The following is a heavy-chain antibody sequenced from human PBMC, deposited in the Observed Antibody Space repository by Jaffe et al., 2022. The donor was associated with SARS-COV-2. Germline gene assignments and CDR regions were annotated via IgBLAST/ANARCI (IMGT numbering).Heavy chain of an antibody. Sequence: EVQLVESGGGLVQPGGSLRLSCAASGFTFSTYWMHWVRQAPGKGLVWVSRISRDGSDTTYADSVKGRFTISRDNAKNTLYLQMNSLRADDTAVFYCARESGSLDFDLWGRGTQVTVSS. CDR1: GFTFSTYW. CDR3: ARESGSLDFDL. CDR2: ISRDGSDT. D-gene: IGHD5-12*01. V-gene: IGHV3-74*01. J-gene: IGHJ2*01.